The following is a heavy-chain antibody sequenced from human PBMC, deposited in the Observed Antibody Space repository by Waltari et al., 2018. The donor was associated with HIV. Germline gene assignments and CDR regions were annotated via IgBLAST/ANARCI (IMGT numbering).Heavy chain of an antibody. CDR1: GFTFSSYS. CDR3: ARDPGGNYDSFAFDI. V-gene: IGHV3-21*01. Sequence: EVQLVESGGGLVKPGGSLRLSCATPGFTFSSYSMNWVHQAPGKGLEWVSSISGSPSYIYYADSVKGRFTISRDNAKNSLYLQMNSLRAEDTAVYYCARDPGGNYDSFAFDIWGQGTMVTVSS. CDR2: ISGSPSYI. D-gene: IGHD3-22*01. J-gene: IGHJ3*02.